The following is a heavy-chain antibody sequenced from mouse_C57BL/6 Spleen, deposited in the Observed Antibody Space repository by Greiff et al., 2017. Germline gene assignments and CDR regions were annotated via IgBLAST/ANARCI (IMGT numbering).Heavy chain of an antibody. J-gene: IGHJ4*01. CDR1: GYTFTSYW. D-gene: IGHD2-5*01. CDR3: ARSPYYSNGAIDD. V-gene: IGHV1-55*01. CDR2: IYPGSGST. Sequence: QVQLQQPGAELVKPGASVKMSCKASGYTFTSYWITWVKQRPGQGLEWIGDIYPGSGSTNYNEKFKSKATLTVDTSSSTAYMQLSSLTSEDSAVYYCARSPYYSNGAIDDWGQGTSVTVSS.